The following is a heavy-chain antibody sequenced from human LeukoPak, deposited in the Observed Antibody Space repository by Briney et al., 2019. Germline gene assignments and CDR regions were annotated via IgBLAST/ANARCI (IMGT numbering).Heavy chain of an antibody. J-gene: IGHJ6*03. D-gene: IGHD3-10*01. CDR3: ARRQYYYGSGSMDV. CDR2: IYYSGSA. V-gene: IGHV4-30-4*08. Sequence: SQTLSLTCSVTGDSISSGDYYWTWIRQPPGKGLEWIAYIYYSGSAEYNLSLQSRATISVDTSKNQFFLKLRSVTAADTAVYYCARRQYYYGSGSMDVWGKGTMVTISS. CDR1: GDSISSGDYY.